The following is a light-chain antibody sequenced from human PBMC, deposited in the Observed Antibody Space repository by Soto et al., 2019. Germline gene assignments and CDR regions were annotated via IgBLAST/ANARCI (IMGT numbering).Light chain of an antibody. CDR2: GAS. V-gene: IGKV3-20*01. J-gene: IGKJ4*01. Sequence: EIVLTQSPGTLSLSPGGRATLSYRASRSVSNSFLAWYQQKPGQAPRLLIYGASSRATGIPDRFSGSGSGTDFTLTISRLEPEDFAVYYCQQYGSSPPLTFGGGTKVEIK. CDR1: RSVSNSF. CDR3: QQYGSSPPLT.